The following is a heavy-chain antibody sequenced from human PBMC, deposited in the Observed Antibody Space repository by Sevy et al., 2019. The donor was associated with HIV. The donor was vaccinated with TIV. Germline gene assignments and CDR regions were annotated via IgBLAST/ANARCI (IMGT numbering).Heavy chain of an antibody. CDR2: MNPNSGNT. V-gene: IGHV1-8*01. Sequence: ASVKVSCKASGYTFTSYDINWVRQATGQGLEWMGWMNPNSGNTGYAQKFQGRVTMTRNTSISTAYMELSSLRSEDTDVYYCATGVHDFWSGYFHYYGMDVWGQGTTVTVSS. J-gene: IGHJ6*02. D-gene: IGHD3-3*01. CDR1: GYTFTSYD. CDR3: ATGVHDFWSGYFHYYGMDV.